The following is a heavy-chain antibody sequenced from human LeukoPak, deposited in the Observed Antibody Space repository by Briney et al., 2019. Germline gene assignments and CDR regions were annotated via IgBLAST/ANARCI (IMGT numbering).Heavy chain of an antibody. CDR3: ARGGAFYYGL. CDR1: GFTFSGSW. D-gene: IGHD3-10*01. Sequence: PGGSLRLSCAASGFTFSGSWMSWVRQAPGKGLAWVANIKQDGSEKYYVDSVKGRFTISRDNAKSSLYLQMNSLRIEGTAVYYCARGGAFYYGLWGQGTQVTVSS. CDR2: IKQDGSEK. V-gene: IGHV3-7*05. J-gene: IGHJ4*02.